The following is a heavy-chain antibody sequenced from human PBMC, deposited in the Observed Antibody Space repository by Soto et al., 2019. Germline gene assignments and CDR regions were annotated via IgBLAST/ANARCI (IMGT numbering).Heavy chain of an antibody. CDR2: IYSGGST. J-gene: IGHJ3*02. D-gene: IGHD2-21*02. V-gene: IGHV3-66*01. Sequence: GGSLRLSCAASGFTVSSNYMSWVRQAPGKGLEWVSVIYSGGSTYYADSVKGRFTISRDISKNTLYLQMNSLRVEDTAMYYCARGDCGGDCYYAFDIWGQGTVVTVSS. CDR3: ARGDCGGDCYYAFDI. CDR1: GFTVSSNY.